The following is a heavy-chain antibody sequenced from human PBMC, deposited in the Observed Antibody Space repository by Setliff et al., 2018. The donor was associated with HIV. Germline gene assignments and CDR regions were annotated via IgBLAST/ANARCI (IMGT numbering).Heavy chain of an antibody. V-gene: IGHV4-4*07. CDR3: ARAGYYFPYFDY. Sequence: SETLSLTCTFSDDSINSYYCAWIRQPAGKRLQLIGRIHTSGSINYNPSLRSRVFLSVDPSKNQCSLKVHSLTAADTAVYYRARAGYYFPYFDYWGQGILVTVSS. J-gene: IGHJ4*02. CDR1: DDSINSYY. D-gene: IGHD3-22*01. CDR2: IHTSGSI.